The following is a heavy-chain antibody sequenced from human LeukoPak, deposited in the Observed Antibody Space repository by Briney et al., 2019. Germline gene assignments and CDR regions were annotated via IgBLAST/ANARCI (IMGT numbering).Heavy chain of an antibody. J-gene: IGHJ3*02. CDR2: IYYSGST. CDR1: GGSISSSSYY. D-gene: IGHD3-3*01. V-gene: IGHV4-39*07. Sequence: SETLSLACTVSGGSISSSSYYWGWIRRPPGKGLEWIGSIYYSGSTYYNPSLKSRVTISVDTSKNQFSLKLSSVTAADTAVYYCASEPDDFWSGYYGGAFDIWGQGTMVTVSS. CDR3: ASEPDDFWSGYYGGAFDI.